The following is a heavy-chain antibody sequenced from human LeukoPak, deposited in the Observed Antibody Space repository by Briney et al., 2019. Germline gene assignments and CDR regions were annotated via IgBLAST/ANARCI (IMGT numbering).Heavy chain of an antibody. J-gene: IGHJ6*03. CDR1: GYTFTSYG. CDR2: ISAYNGNT. CDR3: ARGSDGSGSYYLEHYYYYMDV. D-gene: IGHD3-10*01. Sequence: ASVKVSCKASGYTFTSYGISWVRQAPGQGLEWMGWISAYNGNTNYAQKLQGRVTMTTDTSTSTAYMELRSLRSDDTAVYYCARGSDGSGSYYLEHYYYYMDVWGKGTTVTVSS. V-gene: IGHV1-18*01.